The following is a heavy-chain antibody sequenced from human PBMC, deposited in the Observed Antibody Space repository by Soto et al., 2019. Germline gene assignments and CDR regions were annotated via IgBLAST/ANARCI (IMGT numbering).Heavy chain of an antibody. Sequence: SETLSLRCSVSRESISSSYLSWISQSAKKRPESIGRIHSTGNSHDNPSLRSRVSMSMDTFKKEIYLELTYVKAAVTAVYYCVTDSVAFGTDWFDPGGKGTLVTVSS. CDR3: VTDSVAFGTDWFDP. D-gene: IGHD3-3*02. CDR2: IHSTGNS. J-gene: IGHJ5*02. V-gene: IGHV4-4*07. CDR1: RESISSSY.